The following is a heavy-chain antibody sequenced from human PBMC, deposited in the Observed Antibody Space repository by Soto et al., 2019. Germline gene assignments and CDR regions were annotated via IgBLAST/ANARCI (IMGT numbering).Heavy chain of an antibody. CDR1: GFSYTRYS. CDR2: ISSTTNYI. Sequence: GGSLRLSCAASGFSYTRYSMNWVRQAPGKGLEWVSSISSTTNYIYYGDSMKGRFTISRDNAKNSLYLEMNSLRAEDTAVYYCARESEDLTSNFDYWGQGTLVTVSS. CDR3: ARESEDLTSNFDY. V-gene: IGHV3-21*06. J-gene: IGHJ4*02.